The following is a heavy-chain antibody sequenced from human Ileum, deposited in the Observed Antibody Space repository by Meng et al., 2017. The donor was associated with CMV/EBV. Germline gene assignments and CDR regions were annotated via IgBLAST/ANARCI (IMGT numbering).Heavy chain of an antibody. V-gene: IGHV1-46*01. D-gene: IGHD3-16*01. J-gene: IGHJ5*02. CDR3: ARAVVVRGSYTYDP. CDR2: IDPTTGSA. CDR1: GYTLRDYY. Sequence: ASGYTLRDYYLHWVRQAPGQGLEWMGVIDPTTGSATYAETFQGRVTMTRDTSTSTVYMELSSLRSEDRAVYYCARAVVVRGSYTYDPWGQGTLVTVSS.